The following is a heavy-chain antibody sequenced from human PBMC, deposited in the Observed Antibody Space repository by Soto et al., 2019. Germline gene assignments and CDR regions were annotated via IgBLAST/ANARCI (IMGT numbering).Heavy chain of an antibody. J-gene: IGHJ4*02. Sequence: PGGSLRLSCAASGFTFSSYSMHWVRQAPGKGLEWVAVISYDGSNKYYADSVKGRFTISRDNSKNTLYLQMNSLRAEDTAVYYCAKNSGWYVAPIDYWGQGTLVTVSS. CDR3: AKNSGWYVAPIDY. CDR2: ISYDGSNK. V-gene: IGHV3-30-3*02. CDR1: GFTFSSYS. D-gene: IGHD6-19*01.